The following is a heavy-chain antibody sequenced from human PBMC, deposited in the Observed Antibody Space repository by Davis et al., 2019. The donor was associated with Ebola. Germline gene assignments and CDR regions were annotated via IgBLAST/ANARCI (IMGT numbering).Heavy chain of an antibody. J-gene: IGHJ5*02. CDR2: VYLSGNT. V-gene: IGHV4-30-4*08. CDR1: GGSMSSGAYY. Sequence: MPSETLSLTCTVSGGSMSSGAYYWSWIRQHAGKGPEWIGRVYLSGNTYYNPSLKSRVTISVDTSKNQFSLKLSSVTAADTAVYYCARGGIAVAGKGWFDPWGQGTLVTVSS. CDR3: ARGGIAVAGKGWFDP. D-gene: IGHD6-19*01.